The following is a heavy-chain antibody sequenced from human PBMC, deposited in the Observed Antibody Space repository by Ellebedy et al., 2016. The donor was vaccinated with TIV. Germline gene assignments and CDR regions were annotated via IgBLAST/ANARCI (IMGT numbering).Heavy chain of an antibody. CDR1: GASISTYS. V-gene: IGHV4-59*01. CDR2: FFRGGDT. CDR3: ASFDYDVEGYYGLDV. D-gene: IGHD3-16*01. J-gene: IGHJ6*02. Sequence: SETLSLXCTVSGASISTYSWTWIRQPPGKGLEWMEYFFRGGDTNYNPSLESRVFMSIDTSRNQFSLSLSSVTAADTGLYFCASFDYDVEGYYGLDVWGQGTTVTVSS.